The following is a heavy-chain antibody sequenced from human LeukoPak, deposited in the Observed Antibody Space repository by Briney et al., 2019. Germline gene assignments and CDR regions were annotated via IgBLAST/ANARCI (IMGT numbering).Heavy chain of an antibody. J-gene: IGHJ4*02. CDR3: ARDRIVGAQPD. CDR2: INSDGSST. D-gene: IGHD1-26*01. CDR1: GFTFSSYW. V-gene: IGHV3-74*01. Sequence: PGGSLRLSCAASGFTFSSYWMHWVRQAPGKGLVWVSRINSDGSSTSYADSVKGRFTISRDNAKNTLYLQMNSLGAEDTAVYYCARDRIVGAQPDWGQGTLVTVSS.